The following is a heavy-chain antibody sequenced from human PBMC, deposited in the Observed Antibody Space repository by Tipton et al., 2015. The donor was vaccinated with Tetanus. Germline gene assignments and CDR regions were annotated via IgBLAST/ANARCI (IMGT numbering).Heavy chain of an antibody. CDR3: AKDFNPWLSVWDS. D-gene: IGHD5-24*01. J-gene: IGHJ4*02. CDR1: GFTFRNYA. Sequence: SLRLSCAASGFTFRNYAMTWVRQAPGKGLEWVSALSGRGDSTYYADSVKDRFTISRDNSKTTLYLQMNSLRAEDPAVYYCAKDFNPWLSVWDSWGQGTLVTVSS. CDR2: LSGRGDST. V-gene: IGHV3-23*01.